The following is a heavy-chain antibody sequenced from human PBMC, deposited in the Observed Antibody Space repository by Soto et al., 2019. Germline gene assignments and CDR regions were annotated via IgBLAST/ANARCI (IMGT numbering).Heavy chain of an antibody. D-gene: IGHD3-10*01. CDR2: INAGNGNT. Sequence: QVQLGQSGAAVKKPGASVKVSCKASGYTFTSYAMHWVRQAPGQRLEWMGWINAGNGNTKYSQKFQGRVTITSDTYASTAYMELSSLRSEDTAVYYCARDYYGSGKHTFDDWGQGTLVTVSS. V-gene: IGHV1-3*01. CDR1: GYTFTSYA. CDR3: ARDYYGSGKHTFDD. J-gene: IGHJ4*02.